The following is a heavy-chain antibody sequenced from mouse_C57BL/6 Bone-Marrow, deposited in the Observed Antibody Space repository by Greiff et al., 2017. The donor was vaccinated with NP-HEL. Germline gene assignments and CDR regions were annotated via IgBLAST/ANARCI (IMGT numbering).Heavy chain of an antibody. Sequence: EVQGVESGGGLVQPKGSLKLSCAASGFTFNTYAMHWVRQAPGKGLEWVARIRSKSSNYATYYADSVKDRFTISRDDSQSMLYLQMNNLKTEDTAMYYCVRGSTDYYGSSYYFDYWGQGTTLTVSS. V-gene: IGHV10-3*01. D-gene: IGHD1-1*01. J-gene: IGHJ2*01. CDR1: GFTFNTYA. CDR2: IRSKSSNYAT. CDR3: VRGSTDYYGSSYYFDY.